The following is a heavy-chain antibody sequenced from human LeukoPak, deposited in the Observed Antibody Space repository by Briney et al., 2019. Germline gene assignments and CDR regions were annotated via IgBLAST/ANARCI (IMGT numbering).Heavy chain of an antibody. Sequence: GGSLRLSCAASGFAFSNFDMNWVRQAPGKGLEWVSAISGSGGSTYSADSVKGRFTISRDNSKNTLFLQMNSLRAEDTAVYYCAKETYYYGSGTPAGYGMDVWGQGTTVTVSS. CDR1: GFAFSNFD. CDR3: AKETYYYGSGTPAGYGMDV. CDR2: ISGSGGST. J-gene: IGHJ6*02. D-gene: IGHD3-10*01. V-gene: IGHV3-23*01.